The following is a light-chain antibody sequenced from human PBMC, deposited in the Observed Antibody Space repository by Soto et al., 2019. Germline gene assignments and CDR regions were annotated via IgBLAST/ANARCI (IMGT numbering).Light chain of an antibody. CDR1: SSDLGNYNY. V-gene: IGLV2-14*01. J-gene: IGLJ1*01. CDR3: SSYTSSGTLV. CDR2: EVS. Sequence: QSALTQPASVSGSPGPSITGSCTGTSSDLGNYNYVSWYQHHPGKAPKLMVYEVSNRPSGVSNRFSGSKSGNTASLTISGLQVEDEAEYYCSSYTSSGTLVFGAGT.